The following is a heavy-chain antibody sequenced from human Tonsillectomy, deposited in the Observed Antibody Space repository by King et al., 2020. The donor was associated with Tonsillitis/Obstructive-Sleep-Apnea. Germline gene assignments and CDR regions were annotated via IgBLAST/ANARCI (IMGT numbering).Heavy chain of an antibody. D-gene: IGHD3-10*01. J-gene: IGHJ4*02. Sequence: VQLVESGGGVVQPGRSLRLSCAASGFTFSSYGMHWVRQAPGKGLEWVAVISYDGSNKYYADSVKGRFTISRDNSKNTLYLQMNSLRAEDTAVYYCAKDLIRGVAPRAYYFDYWGQGTLVTVSS. CDR2: ISYDGSNK. V-gene: IGHV3-30*18. CDR1: GFTFSSYG. CDR3: AKDLIRGVAPRAYYFDY.